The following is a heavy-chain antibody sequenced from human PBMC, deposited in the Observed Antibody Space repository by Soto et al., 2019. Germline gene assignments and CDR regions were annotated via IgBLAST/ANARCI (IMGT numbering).Heavy chain of an antibody. Sequence: SETLSLTCAVSGGSISSSNWWSWVRQPPGKGLEWIGEIYHSGSTNYNPSLKSRVTISVDKSKNQFSLKLSSVTAADTAVYYCARSAEVELWFGELLSPEYNWFDPWGQGTLVTVSS. CDR1: GGSISSSNW. D-gene: IGHD3-10*01. CDR3: ARSAEVELWFGELLSPEYNWFDP. J-gene: IGHJ5*02. CDR2: IYHSGST. V-gene: IGHV4-4*02.